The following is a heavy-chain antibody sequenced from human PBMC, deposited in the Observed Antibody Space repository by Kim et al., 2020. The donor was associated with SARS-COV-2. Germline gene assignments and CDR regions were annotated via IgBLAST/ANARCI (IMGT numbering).Heavy chain of an antibody. CDR2: DPGGGGRT. Sequence: GGSLRLSCGASGFTVNNFAMSWVRQAPGKGLEWVSTDPGGGGRTFYADSVKGRFTISRDNSKNTVFLQMNSVRAEDTAVYYCAKARPLSRGGYVSEDWGQGTLVTVSS. CDR1: GFTVNNFA. CDR3: AKARPLSRGGYVSED. V-gene: IGHV3-23*01. D-gene: IGHD6-19*01. J-gene: IGHJ4*02.